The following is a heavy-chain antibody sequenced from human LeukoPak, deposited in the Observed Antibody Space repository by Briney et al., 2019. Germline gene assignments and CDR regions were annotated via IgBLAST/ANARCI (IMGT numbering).Heavy chain of an antibody. D-gene: IGHD6-19*01. CDR1: GFTFSSCG. Sequence: GGSLRLSCAASGFTFSSCGMHWVRQAPGKGLEWVAVIWYDGSNKYYADSVKGRFTISRDNSKNTLYLQMNSLRAEDTAVYYCARVRGIAVARDWGQGTLVTVSS. CDR3: ARVRGIAVARD. J-gene: IGHJ4*02. CDR2: IWYDGSNK. V-gene: IGHV3-33*01.